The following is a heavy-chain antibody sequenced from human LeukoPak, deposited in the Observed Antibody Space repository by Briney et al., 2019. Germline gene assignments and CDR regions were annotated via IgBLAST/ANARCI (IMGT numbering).Heavy chain of an antibody. J-gene: IGHJ3*02. CDR3: TRPRWGYYDSSGYNDAFDI. V-gene: IGHV3-23*01. CDR2: FSGSGGST. Sequence: GGSMRLSCAASGFTFSSYAMSWVRQAPGKGLEWVAAFSGSGGSTYYADSVKGRFTISRDNSKNTLYLQKNSLRAEDTAVYYCTRPRWGYYDSSGYNDAFDIWGQGTMVTVSS. D-gene: IGHD3-22*01. CDR1: GFTFSSYA.